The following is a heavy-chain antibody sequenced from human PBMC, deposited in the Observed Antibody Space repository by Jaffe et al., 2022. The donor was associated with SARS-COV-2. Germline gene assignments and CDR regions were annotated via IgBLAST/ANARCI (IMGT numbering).Heavy chain of an antibody. CDR3: AKEGYRGSSWYWFDP. CDR1: GFTFSTYG. CDR2: ISFDGNNA. D-gene: IGHD6-13*01. J-gene: IGHJ5*02. Sequence: QVQLVESGGDVVQPGRSLRLSCAASGFTFSTYGMHWVRQSPGKGLEWVAVISFDGNNAYYADSVKGRFTISRDNSKNTFYLQMNSLRPEDKAVYYCAKEGYRGSSWYWFDPWGQGTPVTVSS. V-gene: IGHV3-30*18.